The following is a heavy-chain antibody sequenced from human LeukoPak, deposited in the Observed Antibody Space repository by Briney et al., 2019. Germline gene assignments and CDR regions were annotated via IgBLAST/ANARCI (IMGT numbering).Heavy chain of an antibody. J-gene: IGHJ3*02. CDR2: IYSGGST. CDR3: ARGADHEAFDI. D-gene: IGHD1-26*01. CDR1: GFTVSSNY. Sequence: PGGSLRLSCAASGFTVSSNYMNWVGQAPGKGLEWVSVIYSGGSTYYADSVKGRFTISRDNSKNTLYLQTNSLRAADTAVYYCARGADHEAFDIWGQGTMVTVSS. V-gene: IGHV3-53*01.